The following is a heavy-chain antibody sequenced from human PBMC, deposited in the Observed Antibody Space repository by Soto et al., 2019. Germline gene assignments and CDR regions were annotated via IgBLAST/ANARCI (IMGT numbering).Heavy chain of an antibody. CDR3: ARDRITFLVYYGMDV. J-gene: IGHJ6*02. V-gene: IGHV4-30-2*01. CDR1: GGSISSGGYS. Sequence: SETLSLTCAVSGGSISSGGYSWSWIRQPPGKGLEWIGYIYHSGSTYYNPSLKSRVTISVDRSKNQFSLKLSSVTAAATAVYYCARDRITFLVYYGMDVWGQGTTVTVSS. CDR2: IYHSGST. D-gene: IGHD3-10*01.